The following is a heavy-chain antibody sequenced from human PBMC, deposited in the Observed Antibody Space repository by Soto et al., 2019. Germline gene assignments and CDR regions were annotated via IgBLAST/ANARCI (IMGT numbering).Heavy chain of an antibody. Sequence: GGSLRLSCAASGFTFSSYAMSWVRQAPGKGLEWVSAISGSGGSTYYADSVKGRFTISRDNSKNTLYLQMNSLRAEDTAVYYCAKCGGDGSGWYNDYYYYYMDVWGKGTTVTVSS. V-gene: IGHV3-23*01. CDR3: AKCGGDGSGWYNDYYYYYMDV. D-gene: IGHD6-19*01. CDR2: ISGSGGST. CDR1: GFTFSSYA. J-gene: IGHJ6*03.